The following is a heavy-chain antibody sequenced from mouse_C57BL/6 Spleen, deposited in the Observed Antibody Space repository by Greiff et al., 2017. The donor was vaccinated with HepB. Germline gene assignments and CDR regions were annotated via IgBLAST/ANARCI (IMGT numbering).Heavy chain of an antibody. D-gene: IGHD1-1*01. V-gene: IGHV1-15*01. CDR3: TRNYYGSSYGFDY. CDR2: IDPETGGT. J-gene: IGHJ2*01. Sequence: VQLKESGAELVRPGASVTLSCKASGYTFTDYDMHWVKQTPVHGLEWIGAIDPETGGTAYNQKFKGKAILTADKSSSTAYMELRSLTSEDSAVYYCTRNYYGSSYGFDYWGQGTTLTVSS. CDR1: GYTFTDYD.